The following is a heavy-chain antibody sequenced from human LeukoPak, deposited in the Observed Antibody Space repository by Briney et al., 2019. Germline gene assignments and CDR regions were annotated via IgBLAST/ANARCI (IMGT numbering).Heavy chain of an antibody. J-gene: IGHJ4*02. CDR1: GFTFSSYS. Sequence: GGSLRLSCAASGFTFSSYSMNWARQAPGKGLEWGSYISGSSSTIYYADSVKGRFTISRDNGKNTLYLQMNSLRAEDTAVYYCARGSTYYDSSGQVPFDYWGQGTLVTVSS. D-gene: IGHD3-22*01. CDR2: ISGSSSTI. CDR3: ARGSTYYDSSGQVPFDY. V-gene: IGHV3-48*01.